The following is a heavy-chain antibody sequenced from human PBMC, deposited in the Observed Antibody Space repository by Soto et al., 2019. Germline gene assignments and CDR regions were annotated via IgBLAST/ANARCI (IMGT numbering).Heavy chain of an antibody. CDR2: ISGSGGST. D-gene: IGHD2-15*01. CDR3: GKGSAATNYFYYATDV. CDR1: GFTFGIHA. Sequence: GGSLRLSCAASGFTFGIHAMSWVRQAPGKGLEWVSFISGSGGSTYYADSVKGRFTISRDNSKKTLYLQMNSLRGEDTAVYYCGKGSAATNYFYYATDVWGQGTTVTVSS. J-gene: IGHJ6*02. V-gene: IGHV3-23*01.